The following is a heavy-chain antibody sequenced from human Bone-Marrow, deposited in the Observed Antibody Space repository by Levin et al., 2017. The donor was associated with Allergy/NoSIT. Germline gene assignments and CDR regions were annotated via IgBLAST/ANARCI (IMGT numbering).Heavy chain of an antibody. V-gene: IGHV2-26*01. CDR2: IFSNDEK. CDR3: ARDHIVVVPAAVPPYYYYYMDV. J-gene: IGHJ6*03. Sequence: SGPTLVKPTETLTLTCTVSGFSLSNARMGVSWIRQPPGKALEWLAHIFSNDEKSYSTSLKSRLTISKDTSKSQVVLTMTNMDPVDTATYYCARDHIVVVPAAVPPYYYYYMDVWGKGTTVTVSS. CDR1: GFSLSNARMG. D-gene: IGHD2-2*01.